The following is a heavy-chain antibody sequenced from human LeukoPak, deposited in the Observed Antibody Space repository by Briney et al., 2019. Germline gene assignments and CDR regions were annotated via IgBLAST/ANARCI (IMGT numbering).Heavy chain of an antibody. V-gene: IGHV3-33*01. CDR1: GFTFSSCG. D-gene: IGHD3-16*02. J-gene: IGHJ5*02. CDR3: ARDSPKLRLGELSLKT. CDR2: IWYDGSNK. Sequence: GGSLRLSCAASGFTFSSCGMHWVRQAPGKGLEWVAVIWYDGSNKYYADSVKGRFTISRDNSKNTLYLQMNSLRAEDTAVYYCARDSPKLRLGELSLKTWGQGTLVTVSS.